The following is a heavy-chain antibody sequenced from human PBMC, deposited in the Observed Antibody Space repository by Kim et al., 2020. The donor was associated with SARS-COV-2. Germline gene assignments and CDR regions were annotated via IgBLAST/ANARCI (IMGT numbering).Heavy chain of an antibody. D-gene: IGHD5-12*01. V-gene: IGHV4-39*01. CDR3: ASGYSGYDHYYYYYGMDV. Sequence: SETLSLTCTVSGGSISSSSYYWGWIRQPPGKGLEWIGSIYYSGSTYYNPSLKSRVTISVDTSKNQFSLKLSSVTAADTAVYYCASGYSGYDHYYYYYGMDVWGQGTTVTVSS. J-gene: IGHJ6*02. CDR1: GGSISSSSYY. CDR2: IYYSGST.